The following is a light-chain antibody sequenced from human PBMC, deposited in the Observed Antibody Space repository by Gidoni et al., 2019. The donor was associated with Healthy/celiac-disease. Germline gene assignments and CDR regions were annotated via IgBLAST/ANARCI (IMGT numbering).Light chain of an antibody. J-gene: IGKJ2*01. Sequence: EIVLTQSPGTLSLSPGERATLSCRASQSVSRRYLAWYQQKPGQAPRLLIYGASSRATGIPDRLSGSGSGTDFTLTISRLEPEDFAVDYCQQYGSSPYTFGKGTKLEIK. V-gene: IGKV3-20*01. CDR3: QQYGSSPYT. CDR2: GAS. CDR1: QSVSRRY.